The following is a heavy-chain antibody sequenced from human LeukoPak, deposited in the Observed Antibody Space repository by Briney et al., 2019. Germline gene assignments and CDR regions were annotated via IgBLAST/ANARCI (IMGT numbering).Heavy chain of an antibody. CDR2: IYSGGST. CDR1: GFTVSSNY. D-gene: IGHD4-23*01. Sequence: GGSLRLSCAASGFTVSSNYMSWVRQAPGKGLEWVSVIYSGGSTYYADSVKGRFTISRDNSKNTLYLQMNSLRAEDTAVYYCARVYGGRIFDYWGQGTLVTVSS. J-gene: IGHJ4*02. V-gene: IGHV3-53*01. CDR3: ARVYGGRIFDY.